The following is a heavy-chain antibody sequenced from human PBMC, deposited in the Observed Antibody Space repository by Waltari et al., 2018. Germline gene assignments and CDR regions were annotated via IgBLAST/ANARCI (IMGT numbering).Heavy chain of an antibody. CDR2: MYFSGST. CDR3: VRHARTTSGGKHFDH. CDR1: GDSISSSSYY. Sequence: QLQLQESGPGLVKASETLSLTCTVSGDSISSSSYYWGWVRQPPGTGLEWIGNMYFSGSTYYNPSLKRRVTISGDTSKSQFSLKLSSVTAADTSMYYCVRHARTTSGGKHFDHWGQGMLVTVSP. V-gene: IGHV4-39*01. J-gene: IGHJ4*02. D-gene: IGHD2-15*01.